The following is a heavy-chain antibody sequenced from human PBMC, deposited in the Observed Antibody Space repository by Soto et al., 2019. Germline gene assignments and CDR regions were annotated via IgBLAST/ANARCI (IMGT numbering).Heavy chain of an antibody. CDR1: GFTFSSYG. D-gene: IGHD1-26*01. Sequence: QVQLVESGGGVVQPGRSLRLSCAASGFTFSSYGMHWVRQAPGKGLEWVAVISYDGSNKYYADSVKGRFTISRDNSKNTLYLQMNSLRAEDTAVYYCAKDDNWELLDEYFQHWGQGTLVTVSS. J-gene: IGHJ1*01. V-gene: IGHV3-30*18. CDR2: ISYDGSNK. CDR3: AKDDNWELLDEYFQH.